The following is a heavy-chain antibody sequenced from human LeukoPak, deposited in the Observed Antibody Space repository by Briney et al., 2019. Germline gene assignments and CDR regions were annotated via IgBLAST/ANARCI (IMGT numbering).Heavy chain of an antibody. Sequence: SETLSLTCAVYGGSFSGYYWSWIRHPPGKGLEWIGEINHSGSTNYNPSLKSRVTISVDTSKNQFSLKLSSVTAADTAVYYCARGFRVVVPAAIGFDYWGQGTLVTVSS. D-gene: IGHD2-2*02. CDR3: ARGFRVVVPAAIGFDY. J-gene: IGHJ4*02. CDR2: INHSGST. CDR1: GGSFSGYY. V-gene: IGHV4-34*01.